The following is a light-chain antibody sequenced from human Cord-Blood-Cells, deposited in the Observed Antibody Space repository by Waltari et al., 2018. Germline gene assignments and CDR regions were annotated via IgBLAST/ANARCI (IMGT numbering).Light chain of an antibody. J-gene: IGKJ2*01. Sequence: EIVMTQSPATLSVSPGERATLSCRASQSVSSNLAWYQQKPGQAPRLLIYGASTRATGIPARVSGSESGTEFTLTISSLQSEDFAVYYCQQYNNWPYTFGQGTKLEIK. CDR2: GAS. CDR3: QQYNNWPYT. V-gene: IGKV3-15*01. CDR1: QSVSSN.